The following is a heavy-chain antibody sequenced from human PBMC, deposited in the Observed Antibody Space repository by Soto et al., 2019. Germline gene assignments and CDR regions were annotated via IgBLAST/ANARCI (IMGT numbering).Heavy chain of an antibody. CDR3: ASPGNYYGSGDAFDI. J-gene: IGHJ3*02. CDR2: INTNTGNP. Sequence: QVQLVHSVSELKKPGASVKVSCKASGYTFTSYAMHWVRQAPGQGLEWMGWINTNTGNPTYAQGFTGGFVFSLDTSVSTAYLQICSLKAEDTAVYYCASPGNYYGSGDAFDIWGQGTMVTVSS. V-gene: IGHV7-4-1*01. CDR1: GYTFTSYA. D-gene: IGHD3-10*01.